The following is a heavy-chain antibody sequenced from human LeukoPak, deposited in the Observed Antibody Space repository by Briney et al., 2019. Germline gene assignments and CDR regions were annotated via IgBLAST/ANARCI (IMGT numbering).Heavy chain of an antibody. Sequence: SQTLSLTCAISGDSVSSNSAAWNWIRRSPSRGLEWLGRTYYRSKWYNDYAVSVKSRITINPDTSKNQFSLQLNSVTPEDTAVYYCARARADYGDYVAENLDYWGQGTLVTVSS. CDR1: GDSVSSNSAA. J-gene: IGHJ4*02. D-gene: IGHD4-17*01. CDR2: TYYRSKWYN. V-gene: IGHV6-1*01. CDR3: ARARADYGDYVAENLDY.